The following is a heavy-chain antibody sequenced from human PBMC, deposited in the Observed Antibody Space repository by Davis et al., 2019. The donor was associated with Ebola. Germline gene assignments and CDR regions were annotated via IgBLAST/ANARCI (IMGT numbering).Heavy chain of an antibody. CDR1: GFTFSSYG. J-gene: IGHJ5*02. CDR3: AKTVLLWFGESPRGGWFDP. V-gene: IGHV3-30*18. Sequence: PGGSLRLSCAASGFTFSSYGMHWVRQAPGKGLEWVAVISYDGSNKYYADSVKGRFTISRDNSKNTLYLQMNSLRAEDTAVYYCAKTVLLWFGESPRGGWFDPWGQGTLVTVSS. D-gene: IGHD3-10*01. CDR2: ISYDGSNK.